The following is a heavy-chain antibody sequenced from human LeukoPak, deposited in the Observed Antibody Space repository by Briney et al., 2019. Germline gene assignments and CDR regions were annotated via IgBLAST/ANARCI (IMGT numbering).Heavy chain of an antibody. CDR3: TRIITPSDDAFDF. J-gene: IGHJ3*01. V-gene: IGHV3-23*01. D-gene: IGHD3-22*01. Sequence: GGSLRLSCEASGFTFSTLAMIWVRQPPGKGLEWVSSIFPSGGEIHYADSVRGRFTISRDNSKSTLSLQMNSLRAEDTAVYYCTRIITPSDDAFDFWGQGTMVTVSS. CDR2: IFPSGGEI. CDR1: GFTFSTLA.